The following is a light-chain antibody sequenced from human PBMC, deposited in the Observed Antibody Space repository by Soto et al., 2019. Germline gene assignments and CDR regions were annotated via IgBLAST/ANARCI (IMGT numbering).Light chain of an antibody. CDR1: QSLSSN. CDR3: QQYNNWPIT. CDR2: GAS. Sequence: EITFSQCPGTLALSTWERATLSCRASQSLSSNLAWCQQKPGQAPRLLIYGASARATGIPARFTGSGSGTEFTLTISSLQSEDFAVYYCQQYNNWPITFGPGTRLEIK. J-gene: IGKJ5*01. V-gene: IGKV3-15*01.